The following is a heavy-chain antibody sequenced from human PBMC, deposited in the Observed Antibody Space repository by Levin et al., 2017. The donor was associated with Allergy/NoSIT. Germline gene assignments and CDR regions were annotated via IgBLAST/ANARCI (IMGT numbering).Heavy chain of an antibody. J-gene: IGHJ6*02. CDR1: GFTFSSYA. CDR2: ISYDGSNK. V-gene: IGHV3-30-3*01. D-gene: IGHD6-13*01. Sequence: GESLKISCAASGFTFSSYAMHWVRQAPGKGLEWVAVISYDGSNKYYADSVKGRFTISRDNSKNTLYLQMNSLRAEDTAVYYCAKRGPYSSSWLCGMDVWGQGTTVTVSS. CDR3: AKRGPYSSSWLCGMDV.